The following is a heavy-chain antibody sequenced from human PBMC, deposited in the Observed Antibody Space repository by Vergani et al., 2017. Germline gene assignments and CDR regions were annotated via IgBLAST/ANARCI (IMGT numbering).Heavy chain of an antibody. CDR3: AKVRQWLKIYGMDG. CDR2: ISHDGSNK. V-gene: IGHV3-30*18. J-gene: IGHJ6*02. Sequence: QVQLVESGGGVVQPGRSLRLSCAASGFTFSSYGMHWVRQAPGKGLEWVAVISHDGSNKYYADSVKGRFTISRDNSKNTLYLQMNSLRAEDTAVYYCAKVRQWLKIYGMDGWGQGTTVTVSS. CDR1: GFTFSSYG. D-gene: IGHD6-19*01.